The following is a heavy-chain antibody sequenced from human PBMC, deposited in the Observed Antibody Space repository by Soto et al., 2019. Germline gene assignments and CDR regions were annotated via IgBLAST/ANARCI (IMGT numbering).Heavy chain of an antibody. CDR3: VRGTYHNTHFYMDV. CDR1: GFTFTDHY. D-gene: IGHD2-2*01. J-gene: IGHJ6*03. V-gene: IGHV3-72*01. Sequence: EVQLVESGGGLVQPGGSLRLSCAASGFTFTDHYMDWVRPAPGKGLEWIGRIRIQPRGYTTEYAASVTGRFTISRDDSEKSVYLQMNSLKTEDTAMYFCVRGTYHNTHFYMDVWGNGIMVTVSS. CDR2: IRIQPRGYTT.